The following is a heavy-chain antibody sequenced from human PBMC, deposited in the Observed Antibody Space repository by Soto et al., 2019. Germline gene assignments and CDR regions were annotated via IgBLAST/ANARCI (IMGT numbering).Heavy chain of an antibody. V-gene: IGHV4-31*03. Sequence: SETLSLTCTVSGGSISSGGYYWSWIRQHPGKGLEWIGYIYYSGSTYYNPSLKSRVTISVDTSKNQFSLKLSSVTAADTAVYYCARETTEYSSSSLADYYYGMDVWGQGTTVTVSS. D-gene: IGHD6-6*01. CDR1: GGSISSGGYY. CDR2: IYYSGST. CDR3: ARETTEYSSSSLADYYYGMDV. J-gene: IGHJ6*02.